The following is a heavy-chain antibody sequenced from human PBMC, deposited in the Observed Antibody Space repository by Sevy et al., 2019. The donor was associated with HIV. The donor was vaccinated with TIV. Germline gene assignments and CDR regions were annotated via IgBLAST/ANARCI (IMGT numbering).Heavy chain of an antibody. V-gene: IGHV3-49*03. Sequence: GGSLRLSCTGSGFTFGDYAMSWFRQAPGMGLEWVGFIRSKDYGGATEYAASVKGRFTISRDDSKSIADLQMNSLNTEATAFYYCTGGYYYDSSGYSDYWGQGTLVTVSS. CDR3: TGGYYYDSSGYSDY. D-gene: IGHD3-22*01. J-gene: IGHJ4*02. CDR1: GFTFGDYA. CDR2: IRSKDYGGAT.